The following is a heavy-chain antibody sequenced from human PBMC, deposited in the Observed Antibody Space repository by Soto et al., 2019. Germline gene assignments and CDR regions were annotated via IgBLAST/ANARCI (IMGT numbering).Heavy chain of an antibody. CDR1: GYTFTGYY. D-gene: IGHD2-21*02. V-gene: IGHV1-2*02. Sequence: QAQLVQSEAEVKMPGASVKVSCEASGYTFTGYYIHWVRQAPGQGLEWMGWINPKTGSTKYPQKFEGRVTLARDTSINTAYIELSSLRSDDTAVYYCARQLGYRGSDCHTEPLDYWGPGTLVTVSS. J-gene: IGHJ4*02. CDR2: INPKTGST. CDR3: ARQLGYRGSDCHTEPLDY.